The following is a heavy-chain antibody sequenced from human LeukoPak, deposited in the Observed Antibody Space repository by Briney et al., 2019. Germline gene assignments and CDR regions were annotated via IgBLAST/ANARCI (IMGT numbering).Heavy chain of an antibody. Sequence: ASVKVSCKASGYTFTSYAMHWVRQAPGQRLEWMGWINAGNGNTKYSQKFQGRVTTTRDTSASTAYMELSSLRSEDTAVYYCAREGYSGWYPGGVFDYWGQGTLVTVSS. V-gene: IGHV1-3*01. CDR3: AREGYSGWYPGGVFDY. D-gene: IGHD6-19*01. J-gene: IGHJ4*02. CDR2: INAGNGNT. CDR1: GYTFTSYA.